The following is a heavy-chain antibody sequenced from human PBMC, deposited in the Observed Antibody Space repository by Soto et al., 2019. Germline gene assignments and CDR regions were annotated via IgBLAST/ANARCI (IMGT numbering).Heavy chain of an antibody. CDR2: ISNDGSYT. Sequence: GGSLRLSCAASGFTPSMYWMHWVRQAPGKGLVWVSHISNDGSYTSYADSVKGRFTISRDNAKKTFYLQMNSLRAEDTALYYCARCPTYCTADNCYLGIVQYWGQGTLVTVSS. D-gene: IGHD2-15*01. CDR1: GFTPSMYW. J-gene: IGHJ4*02. V-gene: IGHV3-74*01. CDR3: ARCPTYCTADNCYLGIVQY.